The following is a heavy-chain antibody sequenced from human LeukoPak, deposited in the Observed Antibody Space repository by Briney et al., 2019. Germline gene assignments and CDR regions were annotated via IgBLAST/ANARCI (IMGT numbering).Heavy chain of an antibody. D-gene: IGHD2-2*01. CDR2: ISGSNGNT. J-gene: IGHJ6*03. CDR1: GYTFTRYG. Sequence: GASVKVSCKAFGYTFTRYGVSWVRQAPGQGLEWIGWISGSNGNTNYAQNFQGRVTMTTDSSTSTAYMELSSLRSEDTAVYYCARGKLPAAHEYYYYYYMDVWGKGTTVTVSS. V-gene: IGHV1-18*01. CDR3: ARGKLPAAHEYYYYYYMDV.